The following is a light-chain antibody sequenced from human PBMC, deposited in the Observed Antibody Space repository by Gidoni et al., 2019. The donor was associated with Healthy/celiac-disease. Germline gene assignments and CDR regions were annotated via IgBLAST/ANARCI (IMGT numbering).Light chain of an antibody. CDR1: SSDVWSYNL. J-gene: IGLJ3*02. CDR3: CSYAGSRV. Sequence: QSALTQPASVSGYPGKSITISCTGTSSDVWSYNLVSWYQQHPCKAPKLMIYAGSQRPSGVSNRFSGSKSGNTASLTISGLPAEDEADYYCCSYAGSRVFVGGTKLTVL. V-gene: IGLV2-23*01. CDR2: AGS.